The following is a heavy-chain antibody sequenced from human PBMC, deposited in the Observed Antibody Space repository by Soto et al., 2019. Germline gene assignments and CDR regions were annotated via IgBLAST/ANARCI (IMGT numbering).Heavy chain of an antibody. Sequence: GGSLRLSCAASGFTFSSYGMHWVRQAPGKGLEWVAVIWYDGSNKYYADSVKGRFTISRDNSKNTLYLQMNSLRAEDTAVYYCARGPLRPTDIVVVVAAEERAFDIWGQGTMVTVSS. V-gene: IGHV3-33*01. CDR1: GFTFSSYG. CDR2: IWYDGSNK. D-gene: IGHD2-15*01. J-gene: IGHJ3*02. CDR3: ARGPLRPTDIVVVVAAEERAFDI.